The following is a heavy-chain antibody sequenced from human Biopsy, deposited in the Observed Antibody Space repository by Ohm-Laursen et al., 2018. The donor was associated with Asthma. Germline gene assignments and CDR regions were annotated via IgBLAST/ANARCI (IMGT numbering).Heavy chain of an antibody. CDR1: GFAVSRDY. D-gene: IGHD3-22*01. CDR3: ARGDSSNWSHYYFDY. V-gene: IGHV3-53*01. J-gene: IGHJ4*02. CDR2: IYSGGTS. Sequence: SLRLSCSASGFAVSRDYIFWVRQAPGKGLEWVSVIYSGGTSHTADSVRGRFTISRDYSKNTLYLQMHSLRAEGTAVYYCARGDSSNWSHYYFDYWGQGTLVTVSS.